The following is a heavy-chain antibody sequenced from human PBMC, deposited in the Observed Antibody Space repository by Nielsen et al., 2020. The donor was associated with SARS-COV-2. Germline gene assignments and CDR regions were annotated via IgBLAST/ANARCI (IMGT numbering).Heavy chain of an antibody. CDR2: IYYTGTT. CDR3: AVQGRDGYNLLFDY. J-gene: IGHJ4*02. Sequence: SETLSLTCTVSGGSISSSSYYWGWIRQPPGKGLEWIGNIYYTGTTYYKPSLKSRVTLSVDTSKNQFSLKLSSVTAADTAVYYCAVQGRDGYNLLFDYWGQGTLVTVSS. V-gene: IGHV4-39*07. D-gene: IGHD5-24*01. CDR1: GGSISSSSYY.